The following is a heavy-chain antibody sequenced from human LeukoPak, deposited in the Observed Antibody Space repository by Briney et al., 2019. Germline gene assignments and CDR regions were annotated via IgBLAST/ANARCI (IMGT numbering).Heavy chain of an antibody. D-gene: IGHD3-22*01. J-gene: IGHJ4*02. V-gene: IGHV3-7*05. CDR1: GFTFSSYW. CDR2: INQDGSEK. Sequence: GGSLRLSCAASGFTFSSYWMSWVRQAPGKGLEWVANINQDGSEKYSVDSVKGRLTISRDNAKNSLYLQMNSLRAEDTAVYYCAREYYSDSSGSDYWGQGTLVTVSS. CDR3: AREYYSDSSGSDY.